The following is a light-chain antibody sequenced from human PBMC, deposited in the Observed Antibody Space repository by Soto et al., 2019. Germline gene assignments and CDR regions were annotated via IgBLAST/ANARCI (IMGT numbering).Light chain of an antibody. Sequence: QSVLTQPASVAGSPGQAVTISCTGTSSDVGGYYYVYLYKHRPGKAPKLIIYQVTRRPSGVSSRFSASKSGNAAALTISALQAEDEALYYCCSYYSSSTCYVFGTGSKVTVL. CDR2: QVT. V-gene: IGLV2-14*01. CDR1: SSDVGGYYY. J-gene: IGLJ1*01. CDR3: CSYYSSSTCYV.